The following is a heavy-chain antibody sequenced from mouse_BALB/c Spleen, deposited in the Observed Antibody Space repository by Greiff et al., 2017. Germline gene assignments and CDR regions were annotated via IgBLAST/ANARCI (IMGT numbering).Heavy chain of an antibody. CDR2: ISYSGST. V-gene: IGHV3-8*02. CDR3: ARLTTVVAYWYFDV. Sequence: EVQLVESGPSLVKPSQTLSLTCSVTGDSITSGYWNWIRKFPGNKLEYMGYISYSGSTYYNPSLKSRISITRDTSKNQYYLQLNSVTTEDTATYYCARLTTVVAYWYFDVWGAGTTVTVSS. CDR1: GDSITSGY. J-gene: IGHJ1*01. D-gene: IGHD1-1*01.